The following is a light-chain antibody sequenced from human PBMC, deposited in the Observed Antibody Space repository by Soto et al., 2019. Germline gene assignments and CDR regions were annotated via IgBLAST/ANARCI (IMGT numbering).Light chain of an antibody. V-gene: IGLV1-40*01. CDR3: QSYDSSLSWV. J-gene: IGLJ3*02. CDR2: GNN. Sequence: QSVLTQPPSVSGAPGQRVTISCTGSGANIGAGFDVHWYQQLPGTAPKLLIYGNNNRPSGVPDRFSGSKSGTSASLAITGLQSEDEADYYCQSYDSSLSWVFGGGTKLTVL. CDR1: GANIGAGFD.